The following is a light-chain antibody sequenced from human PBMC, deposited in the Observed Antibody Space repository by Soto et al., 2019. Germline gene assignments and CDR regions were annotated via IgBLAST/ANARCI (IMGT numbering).Light chain of an antibody. CDR1: QGISSY. CDR3: QQYNSYPWT. CDR2: GAS. V-gene: IGKV1-13*02. J-gene: IGKJ1*01. Sequence: IQMTQSPSSLSASVGNRFIITCRASQGISSYLAWYQQKPGKVPKLLIYGASSLESGAPSRFSGSGSGTEFTLTINSLQPDDSATYYCQQYNSYPWTFGQGTTGDIK.